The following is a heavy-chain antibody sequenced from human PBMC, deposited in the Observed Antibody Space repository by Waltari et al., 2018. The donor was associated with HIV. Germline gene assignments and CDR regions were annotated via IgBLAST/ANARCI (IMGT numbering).Heavy chain of an antibody. CDR1: TFWFRGYW. CDR3: ARGDQWGLFMDSYYGLDV. J-gene: IGHJ6*02. CDR2: INQDATKK. V-gene: IGHV3-7*01. Sequence: EALLVQYGGGVVRPGGSMRLSCAGSTFWFRGYWVVWVRQASGKGREWVANINQDATKKNYADSVKGRFSVSRDNGKYSVFLEMNRLRVQDTAVYFCARGDQWGLFMDSYYGLDVWGRGTTVIVSS. D-gene: IGHD1-26*01.